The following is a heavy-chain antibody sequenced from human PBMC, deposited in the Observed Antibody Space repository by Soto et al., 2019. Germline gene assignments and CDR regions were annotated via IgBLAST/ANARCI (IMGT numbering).Heavy chain of an antibody. Sequence: SGTLCLTGTVSCASISSSYWICIRQPPGKGVEWIGYIFHSWTTNYNPSLKSRVTISVDTSKNQFSLNLSSLTTADTAVYFCARGGNRYSSTSSGVGGFDYWGQGTLVTVSS. J-gene: IGHJ4*02. CDR1: CASISSSY. V-gene: IGHV4-59*01. D-gene: IGHD6-6*01. CDR3: ARGGNRYSSTSSGVGGFDY. CDR2: IFHSWTT.